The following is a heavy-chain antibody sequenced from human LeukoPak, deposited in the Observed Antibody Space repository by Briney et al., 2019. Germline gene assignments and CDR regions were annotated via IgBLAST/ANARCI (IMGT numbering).Heavy chain of an antibody. J-gene: IGHJ4*02. V-gene: IGHV3-21*01. D-gene: IGHD3-22*01. CDR2: ISSSSSYI. CDR1: GFTFSSYS. CDR3: ARAYDSSGYYPYYFDY. Sequence: GGSLRLSCAASGFTFSSYSMNWVRQAPGKGLEWVSSISSSSSYIYYADSVKGRFTISRDNAKNSLYLQMNSLRAEDTAVYYCARAYDSSGYYPYYFDYWGQGTLVTVSS.